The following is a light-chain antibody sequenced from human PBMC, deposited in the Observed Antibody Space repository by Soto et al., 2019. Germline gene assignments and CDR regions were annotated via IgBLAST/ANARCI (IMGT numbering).Light chain of an antibody. CDR1: SSNIGSYT. J-gene: IGLJ1*01. Sequence: SVLIQPPSASGTPGQRVTVSCSGGSSNIGSYTVNWYQQLPGAAPKLLIYSNSQRPSGVPDRFSASKSGTSAPLAISGLQSEDEAEYYCAAWDDSLNGDVFGPGTKVTV. CDR3: AAWDDSLNGDV. CDR2: SNS. V-gene: IGLV1-44*01.